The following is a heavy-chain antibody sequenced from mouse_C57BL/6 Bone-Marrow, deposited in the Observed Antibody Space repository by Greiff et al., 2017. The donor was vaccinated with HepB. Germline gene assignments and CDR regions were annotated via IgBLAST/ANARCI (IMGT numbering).Heavy chain of an antibody. CDR2: IRNKANNHAT. CDR3: TRRHYYGSSPLDY. J-gene: IGHJ2*01. V-gene: IGHV6-6*01. Sequence: EVKLVESGGGLVQPGGSMKLSCAASGFTFSDAWMDWVRQSPEKGLEWVAEIRNKANNHATYYAESVKGRFTISRDDSKSSVYLQMNSLRAEDTGIYYCTRRHYYGSSPLDYWGQGTTLTVSS. D-gene: IGHD1-1*01. CDR1: GFTFSDAW.